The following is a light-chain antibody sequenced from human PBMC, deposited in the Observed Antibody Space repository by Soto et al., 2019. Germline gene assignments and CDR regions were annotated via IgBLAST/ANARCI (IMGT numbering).Light chain of an antibody. CDR3: QSYASSLSGWV. Sequence: QSVLTQPPSVSGAPGQRVTISCTGSSSNIGAGYDEHWYQQLPGTAPKLLIYGNSNRPSGVPDRFSGSKSGTSASLAITGLQAEDEADYYCQSYASSLSGWVFGGGTRLTVL. V-gene: IGLV1-40*01. J-gene: IGLJ3*02. CDR1: SSNIGAGYD. CDR2: GNS.